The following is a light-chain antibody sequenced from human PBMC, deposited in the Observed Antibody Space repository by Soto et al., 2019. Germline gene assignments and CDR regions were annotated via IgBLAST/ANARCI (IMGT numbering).Light chain of an antibody. V-gene: IGKV3-20*01. CDR1: QSVSSAY. CDR2: DAS. Sequence: ESVVTQSPGTLSLSPGDRATLSCRASQSVSSAYLAWYQQKPGQAPRLLIYDASTRATGIPDRFSGGGSGTDFTHTIIRLEPEDFAVYYCQQYGRSANVFTFGPGTKGAIK. J-gene: IGKJ3*01. CDR3: QQYGRSANVFT.